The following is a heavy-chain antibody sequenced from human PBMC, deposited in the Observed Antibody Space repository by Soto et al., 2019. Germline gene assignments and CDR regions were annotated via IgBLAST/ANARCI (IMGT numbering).Heavy chain of an antibody. Sequence: GGSLRLSCAASGFTFSSYGMHWVRQAPGKGLEWVAVIWYDGSNKYYADSVKGRFTISRDNSKNTLYLQMNSLRAEDTAVYYCARGFEGGASDFDYWGQGTLVTVSS. D-gene: IGHD1-26*01. CDR3: ARGFEGGASDFDY. V-gene: IGHV3-33*01. CDR1: GFTFSSYG. J-gene: IGHJ4*02. CDR2: IWYDGSNK.